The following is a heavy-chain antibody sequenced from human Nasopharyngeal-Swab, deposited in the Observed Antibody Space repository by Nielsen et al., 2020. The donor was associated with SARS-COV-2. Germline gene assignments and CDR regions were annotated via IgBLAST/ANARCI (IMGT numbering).Heavy chain of an antibody. CDR3: AKDKWELLTWGYYYYYGMDV. D-gene: IGHD1-26*01. J-gene: IGHJ6*02. V-gene: IGHV3-23*01. Sequence: GSLRLSCAASGFTFSSYAMSWVRQAPGKGLEWVSAISGSGGSTYYADSVKGRFTISRDNSKNTLYLQMNSLRAEDTAVYYCAKDKWELLTWGYYYYYGMDVWGQGTTVTVSS. CDR2: ISGSGGST. CDR1: GFTFSSYA.